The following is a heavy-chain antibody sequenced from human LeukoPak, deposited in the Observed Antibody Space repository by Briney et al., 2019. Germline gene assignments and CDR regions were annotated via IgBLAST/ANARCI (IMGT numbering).Heavy chain of an antibody. J-gene: IGHJ6*02. Sequence: GGSLRLSCAASGFTFSDYYISWIRQAPGKGLEWLSIVSSGGDITTYADSVKGRFTISRDNTCNLLFLQMNSLRAEDTAVYYCARDMDKLGDYYGMDVWGQGTTVVVSS. CDR3: ARDMDKLGDYYGMDV. D-gene: IGHD3-16*01. CDR2: VSSGGDIT. V-gene: IGHV3-11*01. CDR1: GFTFSDYY.